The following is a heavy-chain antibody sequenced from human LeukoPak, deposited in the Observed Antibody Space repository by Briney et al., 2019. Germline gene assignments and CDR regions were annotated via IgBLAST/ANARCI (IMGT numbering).Heavy chain of an antibody. CDR2: IYYSGST. CDR1: GGSISSYY. CDR3: ARASSGWYNWFDP. Sequence: SETLSLTCTVSGGSISSYYWIWIRQSPGKGLEWIGYIYYSGSTNYNPSLKSRVTISVDTSKSQFSLKLSSVTAADTAVYYCARASSGWYNWFDPWGQGTLVTVSS. V-gene: IGHV4-59*01. D-gene: IGHD6-19*01. J-gene: IGHJ5*02.